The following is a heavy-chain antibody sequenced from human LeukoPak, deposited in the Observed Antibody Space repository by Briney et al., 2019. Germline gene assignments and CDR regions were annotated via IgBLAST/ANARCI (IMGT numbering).Heavy chain of an antibody. CDR3: ARSQSIVGATTGSDY. CDR2: ISNDGSNK. CDR1: GFTFSSYA. Sequence: GGSLRLSCAASGFTFSSYAMHWVRQAPGKGLEWVAVISNDGSNKYYADSVKGRVTISRDNPQSTLYLQMNSLRAEDTAVYYCARSQSIVGATTGSDYWGQGTLVTVSS. D-gene: IGHD1-26*01. J-gene: IGHJ4*02. V-gene: IGHV3-30-3*01.